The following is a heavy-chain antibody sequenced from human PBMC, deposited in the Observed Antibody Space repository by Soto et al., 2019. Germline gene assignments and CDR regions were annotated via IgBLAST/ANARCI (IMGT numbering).Heavy chain of an antibody. CDR1: GFTFDDYW. Sequence: EVQLVESGGVLVQPGESLRLSCVASGFTFDDYWMNWVRQAPGQGLEWVAIINKGGSERYYVDSVKGRFTISRDNSKDSLFLQMESLGAEDTALYYCARDGHNTNDVDRWGQGTRVTVSS. CDR2: INKGGSER. D-gene: IGHD1-20*01. J-gene: IGHJ5*02. V-gene: IGHV3-7*01. CDR3: ARDGHNTNDVDR.